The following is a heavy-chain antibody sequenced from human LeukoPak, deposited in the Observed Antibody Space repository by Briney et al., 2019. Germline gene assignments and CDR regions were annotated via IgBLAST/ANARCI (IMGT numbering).Heavy chain of an antibody. CDR3: ARDPTTVTTIFDS. Sequence: SETLSLACSVSGVSISAYYWSWIRQPAGKGLEWIGRIYPGESIYASENTNYNPSLKSRVSMSGDTSKNQVSLKLRSVTAADTAVYYCARDPTTVTTIFDSWGQGTLVTVSA. J-gene: IGHJ4*02. D-gene: IGHD4-17*01. CDR2: IYPGESIYASENT. CDR1: GVSISAYY. V-gene: IGHV4-4*07.